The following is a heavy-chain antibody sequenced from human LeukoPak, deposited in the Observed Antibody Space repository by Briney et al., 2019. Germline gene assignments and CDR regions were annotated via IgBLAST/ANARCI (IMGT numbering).Heavy chain of an antibody. V-gene: IGHV3-23*01. CDR3: AKKGSPGYCSSTSCYFDY. J-gene: IGHJ4*02. CDR1: GFTFSSYA. D-gene: IGHD2-2*01. Sequence: GGSLRLSCAASGFTFSSYAMSWVRQAPGKGLEWVSAISGSGGSTYYADSVKGRFTISRDNSKNTLYLQMNSLRAEDTAVYYCAKKGSPGYCSSTSCYFDYWGQGTLVTVSS. CDR2: ISGSGGST.